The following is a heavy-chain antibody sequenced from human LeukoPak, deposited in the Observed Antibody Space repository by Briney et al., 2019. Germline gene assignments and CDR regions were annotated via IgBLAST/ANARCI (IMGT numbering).Heavy chain of an antibody. V-gene: IGHV3-74*01. D-gene: IGHD2-21*02. J-gene: IGHJ5*02. CDR2: INSDGSST. Sequence: GGSLRLSCAAPGFTFSSYWMYWVRQAPGKGLVWVSRINSDGSSTNYADSVKGRFTISRDNAKNTLYLQMNSLRAEDTAVFYCVRDLRQCIGGACYAWGQGTLVTVSS. CDR1: GFTFSSYW. CDR3: VRDLRQCIGGACYA.